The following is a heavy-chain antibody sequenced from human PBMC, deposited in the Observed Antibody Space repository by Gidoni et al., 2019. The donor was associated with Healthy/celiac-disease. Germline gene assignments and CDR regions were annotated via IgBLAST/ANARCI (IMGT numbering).Heavy chain of an antibody. J-gene: IGHJ4*02. CDR2: ISYDGSNK. D-gene: IGHD3-10*01. CDR1: GFTFSSYG. Sequence: QVQLVESGGGVVQPGRSLRLSCAASGFTFSSYGMHWVRQAPGKGLEWVAVISYDGSNKYYADSVKGRFTISRDNSKNTLYLQMNSLRAEDTAVYYCAKERGVYWGQGTLVTVSS. V-gene: IGHV3-30*18. CDR3: AKERGVY.